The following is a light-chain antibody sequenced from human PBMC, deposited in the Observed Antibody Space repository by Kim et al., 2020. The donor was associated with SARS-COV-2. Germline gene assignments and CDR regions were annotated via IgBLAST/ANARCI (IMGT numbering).Light chain of an antibody. Sequence: SYELTQPPSVSVAPGKTATITCGENIGQKRVHWYQQKAGQAPVLVIRYDADRPSGIPERFSGSNSGNTATLTISRVEAGDEADYYCQVWDTSTDVIFGGG. CDR1: NIGQKR. V-gene: IGLV3-21*01. CDR2: YDA. CDR3: QVWDTSTDVI. J-gene: IGLJ2*01.